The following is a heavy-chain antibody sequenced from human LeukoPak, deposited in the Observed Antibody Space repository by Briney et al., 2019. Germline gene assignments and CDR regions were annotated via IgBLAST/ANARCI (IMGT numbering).Heavy chain of an antibody. D-gene: IGHD2-2*01. Sequence: PSETLSLTCTVSGGSISSYYWSWIRQPPGKGLEWIGYIYXSGSTNYNPSLKSRVTISVDTSKNQFSLKLSSVTAADTAVYYCARAPEIVVVPAAMRGWFDPWGQGTLVTVSS. CDR1: GGSISSYY. J-gene: IGHJ5*02. V-gene: IGHV4-59*01. CDR3: ARAPEIVVVPAAMRGWFDP. CDR2: IYXSGST.